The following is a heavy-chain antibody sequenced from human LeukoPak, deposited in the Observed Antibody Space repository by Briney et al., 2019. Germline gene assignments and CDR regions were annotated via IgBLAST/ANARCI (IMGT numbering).Heavy chain of an antibody. J-gene: IGHJ4*02. CDR2: ISGSGGST. CDR1: GFTFSSYA. Sequence: PGGSLRLSCAASGFTFSSYAMSWVRQAPGKGLEWVSAISGSGGSTYYADSVKGQFTISRDNSKNTLYLQMNSLRAEDTAVYYCAKPGDFGWYFDYWGQGTLVTVSS. V-gene: IGHV3-23*01. CDR3: AKPGDFGWYFDY. D-gene: IGHD3-9*01.